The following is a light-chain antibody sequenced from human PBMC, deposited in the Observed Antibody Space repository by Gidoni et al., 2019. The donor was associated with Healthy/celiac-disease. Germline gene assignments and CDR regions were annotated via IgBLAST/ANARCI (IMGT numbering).Light chain of an antibody. J-gene: IGKJ2*01. CDR2: KAS. CDR1: QSISSW. CDR3: QQYNSYPYT. Sequence: DIQMTQSPSTLSASVGDRVTITCRASQSISSWLAWYQQKPGKAPKLLIYKASSLESGVPSRFSGSGSGTEYTLTISSLQPDDFATYYCQQYNSYPYTFGQGTKLEIK. V-gene: IGKV1-5*03.